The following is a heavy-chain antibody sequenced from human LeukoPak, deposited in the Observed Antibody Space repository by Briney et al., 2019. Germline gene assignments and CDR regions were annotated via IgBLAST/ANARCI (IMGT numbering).Heavy chain of an antibody. Sequence: SETLSLTCAVYGGFFSGYYWSWIRQPPGKGLEWIGEINHSGSTNYNPSLKSRVTISVDTSKNQFSLKLSSVTAADTAVYYCARDAGHQVSRRNYYAMDVWGQGTTVTVSS. CDR1: GGFFSGYY. J-gene: IGHJ6*02. D-gene: IGHD2-2*01. CDR3: ARDAGHQVSRRNYYAMDV. V-gene: IGHV4-34*01. CDR2: INHSGST.